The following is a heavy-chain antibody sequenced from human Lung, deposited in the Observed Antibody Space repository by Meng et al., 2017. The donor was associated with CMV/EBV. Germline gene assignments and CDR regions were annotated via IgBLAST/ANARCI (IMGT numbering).Heavy chain of an antibody. D-gene: IGHD3-22*01. CDR2: INANTGNP. CDR3: ARGDYYDSSGLDY. CDR1: VYTLTSNV. J-gene: IGHJ4*02. Sequence: VPRVPFGSELPSPVAAVTVSSKASVYTLTSNVKNWVRQALGQGLEWMGVINANTGNPTYAQGFTGRFVFSLDTSVSTAYLQISSLKAEDTAVYYCARGDYYDSSGLDYWGQGTLVTVSS. V-gene: IGHV7-4-1*02.